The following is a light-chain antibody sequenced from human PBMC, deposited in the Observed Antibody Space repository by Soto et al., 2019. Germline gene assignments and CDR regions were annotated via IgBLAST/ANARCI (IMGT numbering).Light chain of an antibody. Sequence: EIVLTQSPATLSLSPGERATLSCRASQSVSSYLAWYQQKPGQAHRLLIYDASNRATGIPARFSGSGYGTDFTLTISSLEPEDFAVYYCQQRSNWPRTWTFGQGTKVEIK. CDR3: QQRSNWPRTWT. J-gene: IGKJ1*01. CDR2: DAS. CDR1: QSVSSY. V-gene: IGKV3-11*01.